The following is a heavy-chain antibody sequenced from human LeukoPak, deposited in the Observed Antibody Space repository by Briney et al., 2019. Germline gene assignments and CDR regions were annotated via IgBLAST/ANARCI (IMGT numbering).Heavy chain of an antibody. CDR3: ARGGEGYNGPGFN. D-gene: IGHD5-12*01. CDR1: GFTFSSHW. V-gene: IGHV3-74*01. CDR2: MNTDGSSI. J-gene: IGHJ4*02. Sequence: GGSLRLSRAAFGFTFSSHWMHWVRQAPGKGLVWVSRMNTDGSSINYADSVKGRFTISRDNAKNTLYLQMNSLRAEDTAVYYCARGGEGYNGPGFNWGQGTLVTVSS.